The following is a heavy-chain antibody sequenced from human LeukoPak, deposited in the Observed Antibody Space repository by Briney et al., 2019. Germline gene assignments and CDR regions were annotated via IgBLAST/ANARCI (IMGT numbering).Heavy chain of an antibody. CDR3: ARAPPLWFGDLPNAFDI. CDR1: GGSISSYY. D-gene: IGHD3-10*01. Sequence: SETLCLTCTVSGGSISSYYWSWIRQPPGKGLEWIGYIYYSGSTNYNPSLKSRVTISVDTSKNQFSLKLSSVTAADTAVYYCARAPPLWFGDLPNAFDIWGQGTMVTVSS. CDR2: IYYSGST. J-gene: IGHJ3*02. V-gene: IGHV4-59*01.